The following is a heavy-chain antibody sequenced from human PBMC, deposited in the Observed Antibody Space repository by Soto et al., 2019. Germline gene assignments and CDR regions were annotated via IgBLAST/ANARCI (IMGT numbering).Heavy chain of an antibody. CDR3: ARSPNTTGYHYGMDV. V-gene: IGHV3-33*01. CDR1: GFSFSLYG. CDR2: IWDDGSNK. J-gene: IGHJ6*02. D-gene: IGHD3-9*01. Sequence: GGSLRLSCAASGFSFSLYGMQWVRQAPGKGLEWVAVIWDDGSNKYYADSVKGRFTISRDNSKNTLYLQMNSLRAEDTAVYYCARSPNTTGYHYGMDVWGQGTTVTVSS.